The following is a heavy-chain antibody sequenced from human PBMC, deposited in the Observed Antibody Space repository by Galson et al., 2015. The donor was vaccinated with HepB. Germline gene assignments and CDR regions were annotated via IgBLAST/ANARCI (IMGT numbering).Heavy chain of an antibody. V-gene: IGHV3-73*01. D-gene: IGHD6-13*01. CDR2: IRIKANNYAT. Sequence: SLRLSCAASGFTFSGSTMHWVRQASGKGLEWVGRIRIKANNYATAYAASVKGRFTISRDDSKNTAHLQMDSLKTEDTAVYYCTRLSSRPDLWGQGTLVTVSS. J-gene: IGHJ5*02. CDR1: GFTFSGST. CDR3: TRLSSRPDL.